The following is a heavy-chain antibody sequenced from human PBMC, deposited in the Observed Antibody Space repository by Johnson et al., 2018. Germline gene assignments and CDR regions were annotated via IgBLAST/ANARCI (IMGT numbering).Heavy chain of an antibody. CDR1: GFAFSDSY. CDR3: ARANGWSDV. V-gene: IGHV3-11*04. Sequence: QVQLVQSGGGLVKPGRSLRLSCAASGFAFSDSYMSWIRQAPGKGLEWVSQISSSGSIIYYATSVKGRFTVSRDNAKRSLYLHMGSLRAEDTAVYYCARANGWSDVWGKGTTVTVSS. CDR2: ISSSGSII. D-gene: IGHD3-3*01. J-gene: IGHJ6*04.